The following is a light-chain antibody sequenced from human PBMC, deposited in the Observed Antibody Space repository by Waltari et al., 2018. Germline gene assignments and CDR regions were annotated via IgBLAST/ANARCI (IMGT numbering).Light chain of an antibody. Sequence: SFELTQPPSVSVSPGETARNTCPGDALPKQNAYWYRQKPGQAPVVLIYKDTERPSGTPERFSGSTSGTTVTLTISGVQSEDEADYYCQSADQNGHLWIFGGGTKLTVL. CDR1: ALPKQN. V-gene: IGLV3-25*03. CDR3: QSADQNGHLWI. CDR2: KDT. J-gene: IGLJ2*01.